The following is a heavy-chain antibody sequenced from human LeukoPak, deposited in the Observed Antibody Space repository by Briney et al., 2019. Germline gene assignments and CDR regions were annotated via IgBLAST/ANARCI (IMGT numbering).Heavy chain of an antibody. D-gene: IGHD1-14*01. V-gene: IGHV1-69*05. J-gene: IGHJ4*02. CDR2: IIPIFGTA. CDR1: GGTFSSYA. Sequence: GASVKVSCKASGGTFSSYAISWVRQAPGQGLEWMGGIIPIFGTANYAQKFQGRVTIATDESTSTAYMELSSLRSEDTAVYYCARNTGLYYFDYWGQGTLVTVSS. CDR3: ARNTGLYYFDY.